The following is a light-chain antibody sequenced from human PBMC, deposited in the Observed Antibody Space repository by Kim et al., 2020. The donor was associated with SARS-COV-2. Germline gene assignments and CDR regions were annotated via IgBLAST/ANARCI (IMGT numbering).Light chain of an antibody. CDR2: EGT. CDR3: CSYARGDTWV. J-gene: IGLJ7*01. CDR1: SSDVGSYNL. V-gene: IGLV2-23*01. Sequence: GPSITIACPGTSSDVGSYNLVSWYQQRPGKAPKLMIYEGTKRPSGVSNRFSGSKSGNTASLTISGLQPEDEADYYCCSYARGDTWVFGGGTQLTVL.